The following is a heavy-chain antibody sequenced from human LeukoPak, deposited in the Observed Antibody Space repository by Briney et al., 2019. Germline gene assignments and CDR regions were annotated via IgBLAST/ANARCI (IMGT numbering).Heavy chain of an antibody. D-gene: IGHD3-22*01. CDR3: ARDGLAFNYYDSSGYYFPFDY. Sequence: SETLSLTCTVSGYSISSGYYWGWIRQPPGKGLEWIGSIYHSGSTNYNPSLKSRVTISVDTSKNQFSLKLSSVTAADTAVYYCARDGLAFNYYDSSGYYFPFDYWGQGTLVTVSS. J-gene: IGHJ4*02. V-gene: IGHV4-38-2*02. CDR2: IYHSGST. CDR1: GYSISSGYY.